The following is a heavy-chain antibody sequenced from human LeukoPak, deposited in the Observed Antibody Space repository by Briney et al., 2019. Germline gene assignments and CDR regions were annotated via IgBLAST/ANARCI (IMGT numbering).Heavy chain of an antibody. CDR3: EREHIRDYLDRYSNVLKWAIDH. J-gene: IGHJ4*02. D-gene: IGHD1-26*01. CDR1: GYKLTSYG. CDR2: ISGDNANT. V-gene: IGHV1-18*01. Sequence: ASVKVSCKTSGYKLTSYGIIWVRQAPGQGLEWMGRISGDNANTAYAESFQGRVTMTTDASTSTAYMDLRSLGSDDTAVYFCEREHIRDYLDRYSNVLKWAIDHWGQGTLVIVSS.